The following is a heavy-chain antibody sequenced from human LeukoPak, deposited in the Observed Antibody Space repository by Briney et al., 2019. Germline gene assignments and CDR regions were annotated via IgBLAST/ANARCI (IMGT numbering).Heavy chain of an antibody. CDR2: INHSGST. D-gene: IGHD6-13*01. CDR3: ARGMGDSSSWYPFDY. Sequence: SETLSLTRAVSGGSISSSNWWSWVRPPPGKGLEWIGEINHSGSTNYNPSLKSRVTISVDKSKNQFSLKLSSETAADTAVYYCARGMGDSSSWYPFDYWGQGTLVTVSS. V-gene: IGHV4-4*02. J-gene: IGHJ4*02. CDR1: GGSISSSNW.